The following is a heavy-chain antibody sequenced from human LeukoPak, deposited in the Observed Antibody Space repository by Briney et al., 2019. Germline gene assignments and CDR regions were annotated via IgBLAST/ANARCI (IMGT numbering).Heavy chain of an antibody. J-gene: IGHJ4*02. Sequence: ASVKVSCKASGGTFSSYAISWVRQAPGQGLEWMGRIIPIFGTANYAQKFQGRVTITTDESTSTAYMELSSLRSEDTAVYYCARSHCSGGSCYFDYWGQGTLVTVSS. CDR1: GGTFSSYA. CDR3: ARSHCSGGSCYFDY. CDR2: IIPIFGTA. V-gene: IGHV1-69*05. D-gene: IGHD2-15*01.